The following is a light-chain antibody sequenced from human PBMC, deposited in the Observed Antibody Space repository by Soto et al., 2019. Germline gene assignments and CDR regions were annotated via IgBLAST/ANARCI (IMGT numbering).Light chain of an antibody. Sequence: DIQMTQSPSSLSASVGDRVTITCRASQGIYNYLAWYQQKPGKAPKLLIYAASTLEAGVPSRFSGSGSGTDFTLTISSRQPEDVATYYCHKYNSALLTFGQRTRLDIK. J-gene: IGKJ5*01. CDR1: QGIYNY. V-gene: IGKV1-27*01. CDR3: HKYNSALLT. CDR2: AAS.